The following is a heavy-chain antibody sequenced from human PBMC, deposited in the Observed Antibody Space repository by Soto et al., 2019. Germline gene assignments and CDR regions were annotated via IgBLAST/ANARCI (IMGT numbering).Heavy chain of an antibody. Sequence: LRLSCAASGFTFSSYAMSWVRQAPGKGLEWVSAISGSGGSTYYADSVKGRFTISRDNSKNTLYLQMNSLRAEDTAVYYCAKGGVDDFWSGPYGMEVWGQGTTVTVYS. CDR3: AKGGVDDFWSGPYGMEV. CDR1: GFTFSSYA. J-gene: IGHJ6*02. D-gene: IGHD3-3*01. V-gene: IGHV3-23*01. CDR2: ISGSGGST.